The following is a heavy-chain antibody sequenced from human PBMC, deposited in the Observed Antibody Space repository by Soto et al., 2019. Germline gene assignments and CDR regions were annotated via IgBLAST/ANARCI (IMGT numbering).Heavy chain of an antibody. Sequence: SETLSLTCTVSGGSISSGGYYWSWIRQHPGKGLEWIGYIYYSGSTYYNPSLKSRVTISVDTSKNHFSLKLSSVTAADTAVYYCARTGRYYGSGKTMYGMDVWGQGTTVTVSS. J-gene: IGHJ6*02. CDR3: ARTGRYYGSGKTMYGMDV. CDR1: GGSISSGGYY. V-gene: IGHV4-31*03. CDR2: IYYSGST. D-gene: IGHD3-10*01.